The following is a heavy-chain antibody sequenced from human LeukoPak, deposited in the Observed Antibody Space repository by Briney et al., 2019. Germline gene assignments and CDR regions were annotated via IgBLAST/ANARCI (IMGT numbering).Heavy chain of an antibody. CDR1: GGSISSSSYY. V-gene: IGHV4-39*01. CDR2: IYYSGST. Sequence: PPETLSLTCTVSGGSISSSSYYWGWIRQPPGKGLEWIGSIYYSGSTYYNPSLKSRVTISVDTSKNQFSLKLSSVTAADTAVYYCARLQRITIFGVVMRAFDYWGQGTLVTVSS. D-gene: IGHD3-3*01. CDR3: ARLQRITIFGVVMRAFDY. J-gene: IGHJ4*02.